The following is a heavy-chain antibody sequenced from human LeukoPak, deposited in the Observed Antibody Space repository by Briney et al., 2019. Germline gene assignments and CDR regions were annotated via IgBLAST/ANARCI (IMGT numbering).Heavy chain of an antibody. CDR2: INHSGST. Sequence: PSETLSLTCAVYGGSFSGYYWSWIRQPPGKGLEWIGEINHSGSTNYNPSLKSRVTISVDTSKNQFSLKLSSVTAADTAVYYCARATYYGSGLFDPWGQGTLVTVSS. J-gene: IGHJ5*02. CDR3: ARATYYGSGLFDP. D-gene: IGHD3-10*01. CDR1: GGSFSGYY. V-gene: IGHV4-34*01.